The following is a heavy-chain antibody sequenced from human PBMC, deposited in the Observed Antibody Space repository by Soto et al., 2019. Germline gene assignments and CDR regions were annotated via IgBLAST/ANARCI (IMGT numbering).Heavy chain of an antibody. J-gene: IGHJ4*02. V-gene: IGHV3-13*04. D-gene: IGHD2-21*01. Sequence: PGGSLRISCAAYGFSFSSHDMHWVRQATGKGLEWVSGAGTVGDKYYSGSVKGRFTVSRDNARNSFYLQMNSLRAGDTAVYYCARRICGGPTCPGIAFDYWGQGTLVTVSS. CDR3: ARRICGGPTCPGIAFDY. CDR1: GFSFSSHD. CDR2: AGTVGDK.